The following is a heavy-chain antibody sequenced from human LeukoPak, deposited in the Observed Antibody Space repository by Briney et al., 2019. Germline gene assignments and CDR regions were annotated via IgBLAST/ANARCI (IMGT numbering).Heavy chain of an antibody. CDR2: IYYSGST. V-gene: IGHV4-31*03. CDR3: ARVRYDTSGYPKVSWFDP. D-gene: IGHD3-22*01. CDR1: GASISSGGYY. Sequence: SQTLSLTCTVSGASISSGGYYCSWIRQHPGKRLEWIGYIYYSGSTYYNPSFKSRVAMSVDTSKNQFSLKLTSVTAADTAVYYCARVRYDTSGYPKVSWFDPWGQGTLVTVSS. J-gene: IGHJ5*02.